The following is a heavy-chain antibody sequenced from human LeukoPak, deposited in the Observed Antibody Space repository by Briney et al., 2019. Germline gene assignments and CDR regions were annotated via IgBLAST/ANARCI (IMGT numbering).Heavy chain of an antibody. Sequence: ESGPTLVKPTQTLTLTCTFSGFSLSTSGVGVGWIRQPPGKAREWLALIYWDDDKRYSPSLKSRLTITKDTSKNQVVLTMTNMDPVDTATYYCASQGGFGESWGYFDYWGQGTLVTVSS. D-gene: IGHD3-10*01. V-gene: IGHV2-5*02. CDR2: IYWDDDK. J-gene: IGHJ4*02. CDR1: GFSLSTSGVG. CDR3: ASQGGFGESWGYFDY.